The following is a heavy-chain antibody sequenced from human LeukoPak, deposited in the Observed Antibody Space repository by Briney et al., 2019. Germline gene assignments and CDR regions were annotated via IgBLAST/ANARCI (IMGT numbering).Heavy chain of an antibody. J-gene: IGHJ6*02. D-gene: IGHD3-16*01. CDR2: IYYGGTT. V-gene: IGHV4-39*01. CDR1: GGSISRSSFY. Sequence: PSETLSLTCTVSGGSISRSSFYWGWLRQPPGKGLEWIVRIYYGGTTYYNPSLKSRVPMSLDTSNNQFSLNLSSVPAADTAVYYCARQGPGSTTDDYFYAMDVWGQGTTVTVSS. CDR3: ARQGPGSTTDDYFYAMDV.